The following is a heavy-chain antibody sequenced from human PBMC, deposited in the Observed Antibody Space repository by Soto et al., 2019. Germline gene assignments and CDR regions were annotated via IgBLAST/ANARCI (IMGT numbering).Heavy chain of an antibody. CDR3: ARAVYGGTRDY. J-gene: IGHJ4*02. CDR1: GYTFTSYG. V-gene: IGHV1-18*01. CDR2: ISAYNGNT. Sequence: QVQLVQSGAEVKKPGASVKVSCKASGYTFTSYGITWVRQAPGQGLEWMGWISAYNGNTNYSLKLQDRVTMTKDTSTSTADMDLSSVRSEDRAVYYGARAVYGGTRDYWGQGTLVTVSS. D-gene: IGHD2-15*01.